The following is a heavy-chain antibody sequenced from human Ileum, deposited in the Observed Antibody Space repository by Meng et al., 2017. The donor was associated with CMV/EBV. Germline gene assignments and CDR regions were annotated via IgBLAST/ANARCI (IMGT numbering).Heavy chain of an antibody. V-gene: IGHV3-72*01. Sequence: FGFMSSDHYMDWVRQAPGKGLEWVGRTRSRAKSYTTEYAASVKGRFTISRDDSKNSLYLQMNSLKTEDTAVYYCVRVTRAGDWSFDFWGQGTLVTVSS. J-gene: IGHJ4*02. D-gene: IGHD2-21*01. CDR2: TRSRAKSYTT. CDR3: VRVTRAGDWSFDF. CDR1: GFMSSDHY.